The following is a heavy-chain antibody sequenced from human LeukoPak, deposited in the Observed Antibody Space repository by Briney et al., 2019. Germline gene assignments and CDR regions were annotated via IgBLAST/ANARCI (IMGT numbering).Heavy chain of an antibody. Sequence: GGSLRLSCAASGFTFSSYWMSWVRQAPGTGLEWVANIKQDGSEKYYVDSVKGRFTISRDNAKNSLYLQMNSLRAEDTAVYYCARVRGSGGYYFDYWGQGTLVTVSS. V-gene: IGHV3-7*01. D-gene: IGHD3-10*01. J-gene: IGHJ4*02. CDR3: ARVRGSGGYYFDY. CDR2: IKQDGSEK. CDR1: GFTFSSYW.